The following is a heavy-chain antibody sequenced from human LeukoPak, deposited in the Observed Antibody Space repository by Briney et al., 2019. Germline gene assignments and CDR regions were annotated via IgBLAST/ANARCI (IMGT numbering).Heavy chain of an antibody. J-gene: IGHJ4*02. CDR2: INGDGSVE. V-gene: IGHV3-7*01. D-gene: IGHD2/OR15-2a*01. CDR1: GFTFSRSW. CDR3: VRDRAFSTFDY. Sequence: GGSLRLPRAASGFTFSRSWMCWVRQAPGKGLEWLANINGDGSVENYVASVKGRFTISRDNAKNSLYLEMDSLRAEDTALYFCVRDRAFSTFDYWGQGTLVTVSS.